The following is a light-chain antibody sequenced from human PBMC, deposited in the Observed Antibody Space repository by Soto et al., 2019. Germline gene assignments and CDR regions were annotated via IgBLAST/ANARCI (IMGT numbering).Light chain of an antibody. Sequence: DIVMTQSPDSLAVSLGERATINCKSSQSVLYSSNNKNYLAWYQQKPGQPPKLLIYWASTRESVVPDRFSGSGSGTDFTLTISSLQAEDVAVYYCQQYSSTPYTFGHGTKLEIK. CDR3: QQYSSTPYT. V-gene: IGKV4-1*01. J-gene: IGKJ2*01. CDR2: WAS. CDR1: QSVLYSSNNKNY.